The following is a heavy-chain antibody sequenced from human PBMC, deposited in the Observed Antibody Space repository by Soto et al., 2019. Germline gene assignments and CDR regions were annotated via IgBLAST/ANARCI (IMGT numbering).Heavy chain of an antibody. CDR3: ARYTAARAFDI. D-gene: IGHD6-25*01. J-gene: IGHJ3*02. V-gene: IGHV3-7*01. Sequence: PGGSLRLSCAASGFIFSNYWMTWVRQAAGKGLERVANTNEDVSQRFYMESVKGRFTISRDNAENSLYLQMNSLRAEDTAVYYCARYTAARAFDIWGRGTMVTVSS. CDR1: GFIFSNYW. CDR2: TNEDVSQR.